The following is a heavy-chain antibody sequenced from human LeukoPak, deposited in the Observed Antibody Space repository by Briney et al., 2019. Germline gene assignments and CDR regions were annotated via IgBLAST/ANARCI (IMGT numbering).Heavy chain of an antibody. V-gene: IGHV4-59*01. Sequence: SEILSLTCTVSGGSISSYYWSWIRQPPGKGLEWIGYIYYSGSTNYNPSLKSRVTISVDTSKNQFSLKLSSVTAADTAVYYCARGEAVAAAEYFQHWGQGTLVTVSS. J-gene: IGHJ1*01. CDR1: GGSISSYY. CDR2: IYYSGST. CDR3: ARGEAVAAAEYFQH. D-gene: IGHD6-19*01.